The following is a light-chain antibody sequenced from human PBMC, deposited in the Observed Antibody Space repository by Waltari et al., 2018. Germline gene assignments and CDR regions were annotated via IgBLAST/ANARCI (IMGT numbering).Light chain of an antibody. Sequence: QSALTQPASVSGSPGQSITISCSGTDSDVGAYDFVSWYQQHPGKDPHLIIYAVSNRPSGIANRFPASKSVNSASLTISGLQAEDEADYDCSSYTTSSAPGVVGTGTRVTVL. J-gene: IGLJ1*01. CDR2: AVS. CDR3: SSYTTSSAPGV. CDR1: DSDVGAYDF. V-gene: IGLV2-14*01.